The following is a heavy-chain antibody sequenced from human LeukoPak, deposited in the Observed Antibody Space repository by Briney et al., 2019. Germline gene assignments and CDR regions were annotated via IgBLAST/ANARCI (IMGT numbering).Heavy chain of an antibody. V-gene: IGHV4-61*01. Sequence: PSETLSLTCTVSGGSVSSGSYYWSWIRQPPGKGLERIGYIYYSGSTNYNPSLKSRVTISVDTSKNQFSLKLSSVTAADTAVYYCAKKGGATSGNWFDPWGQGTLVTVSS. D-gene: IGHD5-12*01. CDR2: IYYSGST. CDR3: AKKGGATSGNWFDP. CDR1: GGSVSSGSYY. J-gene: IGHJ5*02.